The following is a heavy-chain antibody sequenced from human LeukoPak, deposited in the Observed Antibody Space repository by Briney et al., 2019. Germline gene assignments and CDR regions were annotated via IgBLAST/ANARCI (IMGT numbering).Heavy chain of an antibody. J-gene: IGHJ4*02. V-gene: IGHV4-34*01. CDR3: ARDRYYGSGSYYNPRRGYFDY. D-gene: IGHD3-10*01. CDR2: INHSGST. Sequence: SETLSLTCAVYGGSFSGYYWSWIRQPPGKGLEWIGEINHSGSTNYNPSLKRRVTISVDTSTNQFSLKLSSVTAADTAVYYCARDRYYGSGSYYNPRRGYFDYWGQGTLVTVSS. CDR1: GGSFSGYY.